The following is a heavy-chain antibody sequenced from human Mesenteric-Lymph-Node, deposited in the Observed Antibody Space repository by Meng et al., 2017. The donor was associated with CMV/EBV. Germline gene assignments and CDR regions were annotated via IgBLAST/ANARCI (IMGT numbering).Heavy chain of an antibody. J-gene: IGHJ5*02. V-gene: IGHV1-69*04. CDR1: TFSSYT. Sequence: TFSSYTIRWVRQAPGQGLEWMGRIIPILGIANYAQRFQGRVTITADKSTSTAYMELSSLRSEDTAVYYCARDYCSSTSCYRGGWFDPWGQRTLVTVSS. D-gene: IGHD2-2*02. CDR2: IIPILGIA. CDR3: ARDYCSSTSCYRGGWFDP.